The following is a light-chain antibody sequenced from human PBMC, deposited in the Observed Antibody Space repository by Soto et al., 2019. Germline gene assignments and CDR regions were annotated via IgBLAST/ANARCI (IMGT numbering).Light chain of an antibody. CDR3: QQFDGYPIT. CDR1: QVIRSA. CDR2: DAS. V-gene: IGKV1-13*02. Sequence: AIQFTQSPSFLYASVRDKVTITCRASQVIRSALAWYQQKVGGPPKLLIYDASTFASGVSSRFSGSGSGTDFTLTIDSLQPEDSATCYCQQFDGYPITFGQRTLLEIK. J-gene: IGKJ5*01.